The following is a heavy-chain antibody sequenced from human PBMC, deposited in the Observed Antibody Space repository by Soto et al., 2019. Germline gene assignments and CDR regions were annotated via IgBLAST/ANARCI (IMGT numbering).Heavy chain of an antibody. Sequence: GGSLRLSCAASGFTFSSYGMHWVRQAPGKGLEWVAVIWYDGSNKYYADSVKGRFTISRDNSKNTLYLQMNSLRAEDTAVYYCARAYSNYGVCVGYWGQGTLVTVSS. CDR1: GFTFSSYG. CDR3: ARAYSNYGVCVGY. V-gene: IGHV3-33*01. CDR2: IWYDGSNK. D-gene: IGHD4-4*01. J-gene: IGHJ4*02.